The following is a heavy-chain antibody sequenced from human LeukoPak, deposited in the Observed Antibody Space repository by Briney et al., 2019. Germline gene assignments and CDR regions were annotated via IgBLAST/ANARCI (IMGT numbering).Heavy chain of an antibody. Sequence: PGGSLRLSCAASGFTFSTYAMSWGRQAPGKGLEGVSAISGRGGSTYYADSVKGRFTISRDNSKTTLYLQMNSLRAEDTAVYYCAKGLIVGAGGYYFDYWGQGTLVTVSS. D-gene: IGHD1-26*01. J-gene: IGHJ4*02. CDR1: GFTFSTYA. CDR2: ISGRGGST. V-gene: IGHV3-23*01. CDR3: AKGLIVGAGGYYFDY.